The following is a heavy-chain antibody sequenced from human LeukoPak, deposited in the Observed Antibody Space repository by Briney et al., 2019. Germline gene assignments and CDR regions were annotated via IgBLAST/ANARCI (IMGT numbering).Heavy chain of an antibody. J-gene: IGHJ4*02. CDR3: TRGNHNYDSSGRD. Sequence: GGSLRLSCAASGFTVSSNYMSWVRQAPGKGLEWVSVIYTGGSTYYADSVKGRFTISRDNSKNTLYLQMSSLRAEDTAVYYCTRGNHNYDSSGRDWGQGTLVTVSS. D-gene: IGHD3-22*01. CDR1: GFTVSSNY. CDR2: IYTGGST. V-gene: IGHV3-66*02.